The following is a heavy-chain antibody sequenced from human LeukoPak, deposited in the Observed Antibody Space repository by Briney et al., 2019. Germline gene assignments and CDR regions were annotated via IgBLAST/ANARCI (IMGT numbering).Heavy chain of an antibody. CDR3: ARERRNTAMVTALDY. Sequence: PGGSLRLSCAASGFTFSSYAMSWVRQAPGKGLEWVSGISGSGGSTFCADSVKGRFTISRDNSKNTLYLQMNSLRAEDTAVYYCARERRNTAMVTALDYWGQGTLVTVSS. CDR2: ISGSGGST. J-gene: IGHJ4*02. CDR1: GFTFSSYA. V-gene: IGHV3-23*01. D-gene: IGHD5-18*01.